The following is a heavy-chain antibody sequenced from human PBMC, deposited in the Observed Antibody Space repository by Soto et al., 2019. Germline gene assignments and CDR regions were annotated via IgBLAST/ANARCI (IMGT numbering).Heavy chain of an antibody. D-gene: IGHD3-22*01. CDR3: ARHETGPMIVVVIGWFDP. CDR2: IDPSDSYT. CDR1: GYSFTSYW. V-gene: IGHV5-10-1*03. Sequence: EVQLVQSGAEVKKPGESLRISCKGSGYSFTSYWISWVRQMPGKGLEWMGRIDPSDSYTNYSPSFQGHVTISADKSISTAYLQWSSLKASYTAMYYCARHETGPMIVVVIGWFDPWGQGTLVTVSS. J-gene: IGHJ5*02.